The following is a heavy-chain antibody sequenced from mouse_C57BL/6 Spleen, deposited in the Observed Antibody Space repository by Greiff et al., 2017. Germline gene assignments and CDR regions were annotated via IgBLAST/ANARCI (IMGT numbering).Heavy chain of an antibody. V-gene: IGHV3-6*01. CDR2: ISYDGSN. J-gene: IGHJ2*01. CDR3: AREWLPYYFDY. D-gene: IGHD2-2*01. Sequence: EVKLVESGPGLVKPSQSLSLTCSVTGYSITSGYYWNWIRQFPGNKLEWMGYISYDGSNNYNPSLKNRISITRDTSKNQFFLKLNSVTTEDTATYYCAREWLPYYFDYWGQGTTLTVSS. CDR1: GYSITSGYY.